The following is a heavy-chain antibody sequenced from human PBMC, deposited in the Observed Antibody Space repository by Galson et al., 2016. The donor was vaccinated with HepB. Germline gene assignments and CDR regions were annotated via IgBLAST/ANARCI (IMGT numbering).Heavy chain of an antibody. J-gene: IGHJ4*02. CDR1: GFTFGTYA. V-gene: IGHV3-30*04. D-gene: IGHD3-22*01. Sequence: SLRLSCAASGFTFGTYAMHWVRQAPGKGLEWVAVISYDGSNEYYADSVKGRFTISRDNSKNTLFLQMNSLRAEDTALYYCARDGDVPTDSYDSSGRGYVDYWGQGTLVTVSS. CDR3: ARDGDVPTDSYDSSGRGYVDY. CDR2: ISYDGSNE.